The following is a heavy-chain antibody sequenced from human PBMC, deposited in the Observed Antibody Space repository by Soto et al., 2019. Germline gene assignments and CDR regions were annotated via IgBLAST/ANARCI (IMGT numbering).Heavy chain of an antibody. CDR3: ARGISLRIAAAGTRVRNWFDT. V-gene: IGHV4-34*01. D-gene: IGHD6-13*01. J-gene: IGHJ5*02. CDR1: GGSFSGYY. CDR2: INHSGST. Sequence: PSETLSLTCAVYGGSFSGYYWSWIRQPPGKGLEWIGEINHSGSTNYNPSLKSRVTISVDTSRNQFSLKLSSVTAADTAVYYCARGISLRIAAAGTRVRNWFDTWGQGTLVTVSS.